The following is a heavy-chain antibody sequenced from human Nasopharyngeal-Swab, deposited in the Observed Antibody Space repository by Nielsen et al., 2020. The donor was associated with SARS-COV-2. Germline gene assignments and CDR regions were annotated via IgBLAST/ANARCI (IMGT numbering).Heavy chain of an antibody. V-gene: IGHV3-15*01. CDR2: IKSKTDGGTT. D-gene: IGHD2-2*01. Sequence: GESLKISCAASGFTFSNAWMSWVRQAPGKGLEWVGRIKSKTDGGTTDYAAPVKGRFTISRDDSKNTLYLQMNSLKTEDTAVYYCTTEEIVLIPAAIGGWGQGTLVTVSS. CDR3: TTEEIVLIPAAIGG. J-gene: IGHJ4*02. CDR1: GFTFSNAW.